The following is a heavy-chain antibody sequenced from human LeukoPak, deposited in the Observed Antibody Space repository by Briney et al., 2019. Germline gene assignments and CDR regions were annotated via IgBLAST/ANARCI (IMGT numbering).Heavy chain of an antibody. CDR1: GLTFSIFG. Sequence: GGSLRLSCAVSGLTFSIFGMSWVRQSPGKGLEWVSAISGSATGGITNYADSVKGRFTISRDNDKNTVYLQMNNLRVEGTAVYYCANHRSAFEFWGQGTLVTVSS. J-gene: IGHJ4*02. V-gene: IGHV3-23*01. D-gene: IGHD3-10*01. CDR2: ISGSATGGIT. CDR3: ANHRSAFEF.